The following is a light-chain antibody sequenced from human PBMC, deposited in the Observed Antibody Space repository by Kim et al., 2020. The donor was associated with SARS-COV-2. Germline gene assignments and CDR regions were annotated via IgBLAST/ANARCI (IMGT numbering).Light chain of an antibody. CDR2: GAS. J-gene: IGKJ1*01. V-gene: IGKV3-20*01. CDR1: QSVSSSD. Sequence: SHGERATLSCRASQSVSSSDVAWYQQKTGQAPRLLIYGASSRATGIPDRFSGSGSGTDFTLPISRLEPEDFAVYYCQQYGSSPRTFGQGTKVDIK. CDR3: QQYGSSPRT.